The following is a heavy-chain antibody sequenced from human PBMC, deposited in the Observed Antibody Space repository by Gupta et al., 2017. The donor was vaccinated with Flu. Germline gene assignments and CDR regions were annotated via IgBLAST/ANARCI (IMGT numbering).Heavy chain of an antibody. CDR3: ARDGVGGDGFYYGMDV. J-gene: IGHJ6*02. CDR2: SNHSGST. Sequence: QVQLQQWGAGLLKPSDTLSLTCAVYGGSFSGYYWSWIGQPPGKGLEWIGESNHSGSTNYNPSLKSRVTIAVDTSTNQLPLKLRSVTAADTAVYYCARDGVGGDGFYYGMDVWGQGTTVTVSS. CDR1: GGSFSGYY. D-gene: IGHD3-10*01. V-gene: IGHV4-34*01.